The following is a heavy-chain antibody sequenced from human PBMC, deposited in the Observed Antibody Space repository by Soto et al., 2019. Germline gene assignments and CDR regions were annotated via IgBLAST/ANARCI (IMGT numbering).Heavy chain of an antibody. J-gene: IGHJ5*02. D-gene: IGHD6-13*01. CDR2: IHSSGST. CDR1: GASMNSYH. CDR3: ARDRGVAAAGITWFDP. V-gene: IGHV4-4*07. Sequence: PSETLSLTCTVSGASMNSYHWSWIRQPAGKGLEWIGHIHSSGSTNYNPSLKSRVTTSVDTSKNQFSLRLMSLTAADTAVYYCARDRGVAAAGITWFDPWGQGSQVTVSS.